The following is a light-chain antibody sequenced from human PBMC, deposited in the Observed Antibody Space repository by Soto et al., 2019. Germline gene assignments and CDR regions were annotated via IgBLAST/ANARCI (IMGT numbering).Light chain of an antibody. CDR1: QSVSRSY. J-gene: IGKJ1*01. CDR2: GAS. Sequence: EIVLTQSPGTLSLSPGETATVSCRASQSVSRSYVAWYQQKPGQDTRIRSYGASSRDTGIPDRVSGRGSGTEVTRTISSLQTEDFATYYCQQYKSYPWTFGQGTKVDIK. CDR3: QQYKSYPWT. V-gene: IGKV3-20*01.